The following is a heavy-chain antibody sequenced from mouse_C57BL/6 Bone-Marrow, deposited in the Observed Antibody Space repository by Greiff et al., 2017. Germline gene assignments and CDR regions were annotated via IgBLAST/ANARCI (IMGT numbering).Heavy chain of an antibody. J-gene: IGHJ4*01. D-gene: IGHD2-5*01. V-gene: IGHV1-81*01. CDR2: IYPRSGNT. Sequence: QVQLQQSGAELARPGASVKLSCKASGYTFTSYGISWVKQRTGQGLEWIGEIYPRSGNTYYNEKFKGKATLTADKSSSTAYMELRSLTSEDSAVYFCARDSNYGDCAIDYWGQGTSVTVSS. CDR1: GYTFTSYG. CDR3: ARDSNYGDCAIDY.